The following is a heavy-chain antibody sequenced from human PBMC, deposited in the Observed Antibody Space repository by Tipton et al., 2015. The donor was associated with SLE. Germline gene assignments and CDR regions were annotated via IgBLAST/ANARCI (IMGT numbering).Heavy chain of an antibody. D-gene: IGHD4-23*01. V-gene: IGHV3-11*01. CDR2: ISSSGTNI. J-gene: IGHJ2*01. Sequence: GSLRLSCAASGFSLSDYYMTWIRQPPGKGLEWLSYISSSGTNIYYADSVKGRFTISRDNSKNTLYLQMNSLRAEDTAVYYCANRPSVDDLWGRGTLVTVSS. CDR1: GFSLSDYY. CDR3: ANRPSVDDL.